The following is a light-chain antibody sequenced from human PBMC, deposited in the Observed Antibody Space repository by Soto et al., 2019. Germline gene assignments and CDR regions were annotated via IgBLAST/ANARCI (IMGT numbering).Light chain of an antibody. CDR2: AAS. CDR3: QKLNSYPV. J-gene: IGKJ2*01. CDR1: QGISSY. V-gene: IGKV1-9*01. Sequence: DIQLTQSPSFLSASVGDRVTITCRASQGISSYLAWYQQKPGKAPKLLIYAASTLQSGVPSRFSGSGSGTEFTLTISSLQPEDFATYYCQKLNSYPVFGQGTKLEIK.